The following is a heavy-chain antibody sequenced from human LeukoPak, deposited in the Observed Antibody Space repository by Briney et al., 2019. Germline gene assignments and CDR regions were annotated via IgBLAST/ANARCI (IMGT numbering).Heavy chain of an antibody. CDR1: GYSFTTYL. D-gene: IGHD3-16*01. CDR3: ARGALDD. Sequence: GESLKISCQASGYSFTTYLINWVRQTPGKGLEWMGRIDPGDSHANYNPSFQGHVTISLDKSINTAYLQWSSLKTSDTAMYYCARGALDDWGRGTLVTVSS. J-gene: IGHJ4*02. CDR2: IDPGDSHA. V-gene: IGHV5-10-1*01.